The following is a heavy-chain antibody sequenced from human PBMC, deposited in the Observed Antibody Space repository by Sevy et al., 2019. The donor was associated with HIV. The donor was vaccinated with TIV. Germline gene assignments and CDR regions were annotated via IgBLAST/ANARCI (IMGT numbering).Heavy chain of an antibody. Sequence: GGSLRLSCAASGFTFSSYEMSWVRQAPGKGLEWVSSINYIDRYIKYADSVRGRFTISGDNPKNSVSLRMNSLRDDDTAMYYCARLQSCGGSCYTFDSWGQGTLVTVSS. CDR3: ARLQSCGGSCYTFDS. J-gene: IGHJ4*02. CDR2: INYIDRYI. V-gene: IGHV3-21*06. CDR1: GFTFSSYE. D-gene: IGHD2-15*01.